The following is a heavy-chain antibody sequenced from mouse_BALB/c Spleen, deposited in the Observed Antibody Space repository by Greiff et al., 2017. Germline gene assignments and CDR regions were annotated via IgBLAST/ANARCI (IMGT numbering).Heavy chain of an antibody. D-gene: IGHD2-4*01. V-gene: IGHV3-1*02. CDR2: IPYSGST. CDR3: ALYYDYDVGAMDY. CDR1: GYSITSGYS. J-gene: IGHJ4*01. Sequence: VQLKESGPDLVKPSQSLSLTCTVTGYSITSGYSWHWIRQFPGNQLAWMGYIPYSGSTNYNPSLKSRISITRDTSKNPFFLQLNSVTTEDTATYYCALYYDYDVGAMDYWGQGTSVTVSS.